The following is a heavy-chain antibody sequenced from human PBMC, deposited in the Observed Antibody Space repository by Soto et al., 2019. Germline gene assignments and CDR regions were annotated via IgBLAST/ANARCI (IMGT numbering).Heavy chain of an antibody. D-gene: IGHD2-15*01. J-gene: IGHJ4*02. Sequence: GGSLRLSCAASGFTFSSYGMHWVRQAPGKGLEWVAVIWYDGSNKYYADSVKGRFTISRDNSKNTLYLQMNSLRAEDTAVYYCARDQCSGGSCYSSYWGQGTLVTVSS. CDR3: ARDQCSGGSCYSSY. CDR1: GFTFSSYG. CDR2: IWYDGSNK. V-gene: IGHV3-33*01.